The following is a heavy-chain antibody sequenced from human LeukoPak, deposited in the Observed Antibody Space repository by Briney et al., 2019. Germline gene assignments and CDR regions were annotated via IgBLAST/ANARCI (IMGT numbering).Heavy chain of an antibody. J-gene: IGHJ6*03. D-gene: IGHD1-1*01. CDR3: ARDPYNGAYSEGYYYYYMDV. CDR1: GFTFSSYS. V-gene: IGHV3-48*04. CDR2: ISSNSSTI. Sequence: LPGGSLRLSCAASGFTFSSYSMNCFRQAPGKGLQWVSYISSNSSTIYYADSVKGRFTISIDNAKNSLYLQMNSLRVEDTAIYYCARDPYNGAYSEGYYYYYMDVWGKGTTVTVSS.